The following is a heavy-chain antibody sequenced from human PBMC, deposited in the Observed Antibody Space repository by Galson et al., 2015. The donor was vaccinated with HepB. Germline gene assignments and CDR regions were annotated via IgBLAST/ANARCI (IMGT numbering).Heavy chain of an antibody. CDR3: AKDPGYSFVTRFDY. D-gene: IGHD5-18*01. CDR2: ISGGGETT. V-gene: IGHV3-23*01. CDR1: GFTFSSCA. J-gene: IGHJ4*02. Sequence: SLRLSCAASGFTFSSCAMSWVRQAPGKGPEWVSGISGGGETTYDADSVKGRFTVSRDNSKNTLYLQMNSLRAEGTAVYYCAKDPGYSFVTRFDYWGPGTLVTVSS.